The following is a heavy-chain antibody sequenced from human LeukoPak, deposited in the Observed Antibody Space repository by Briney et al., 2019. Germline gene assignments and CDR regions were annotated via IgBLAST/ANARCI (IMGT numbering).Heavy chain of an antibody. Sequence: SQTLSLTCAISVDSVSSNSAAWNWIRQSPSRGLEWLGRTYYRSKLYYDYAVDVKSRISINPHTSKNQFYLQLSSVTPEDTAVYYCARDPVGGSTIFDYWGQGTLVTVSS. D-gene: IGHD1-26*01. CDR1: VDSVSSNSAA. J-gene: IGHJ4*02. CDR2: TYYRSKLYY. V-gene: IGHV6-1*01. CDR3: ARDPVGGSTIFDY.